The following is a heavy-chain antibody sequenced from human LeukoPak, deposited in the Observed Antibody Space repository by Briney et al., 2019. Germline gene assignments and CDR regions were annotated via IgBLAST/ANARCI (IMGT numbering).Heavy chain of an antibody. D-gene: IGHD3-16*01. CDR1: GGTFSSYA. CDR3: ARLNTARGSELFGSFDY. V-gene: IGHV1-69*13. J-gene: IGHJ4*02. CDR2: IIPIFGTA. Sequence: SVKVSCKASGGTFSSYAISWVRQAPGQGLEWMGGIIPIFGTANYAQKFQGRVTITADETTSTAYMELSSLRSEDTAVYYCARLNTARGSELFGSFDYWGQGTLVTVSS.